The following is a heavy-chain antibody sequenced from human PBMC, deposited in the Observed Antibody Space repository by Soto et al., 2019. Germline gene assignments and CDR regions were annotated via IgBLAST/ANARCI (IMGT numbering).Heavy chain of an antibody. CDR3: ARRNYDFWSGYSNYYYYGMDV. J-gene: IGHJ6*02. D-gene: IGHD3-3*01. Sequence: GESLRLSCAASGFTFSSYGMHWVRQAPGKGLEWVAVIWYDGSNKYYADSVKGRFTISRDNSKNTLYLQMNSLRAEDTAVYYCARRNYDFWSGYSNYYYYGMDVWGQGTTVTVSS. V-gene: IGHV3-33*01. CDR2: IWYDGSNK. CDR1: GFTFSSYG.